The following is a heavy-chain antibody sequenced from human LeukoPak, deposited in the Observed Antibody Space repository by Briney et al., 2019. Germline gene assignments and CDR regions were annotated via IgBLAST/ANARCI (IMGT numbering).Heavy chain of an antibody. CDR3: AKGRPNGQQLAAY. CDR1: GLTFSTYV. Sequence: GGSLRLSCAASGLTFSTYVMTWVRQAPGKGLEWVSIITGSSDAIHYAGSVKGRFTISRDNSKNTLYLQMNSLRPEDTAIYYCAKGRPNGQQLAAYWGQGTLVTVSS. V-gene: IGHV3-23*01. CDR2: ITGSSDAI. J-gene: IGHJ4*02. D-gene: IGHD6-13*01.